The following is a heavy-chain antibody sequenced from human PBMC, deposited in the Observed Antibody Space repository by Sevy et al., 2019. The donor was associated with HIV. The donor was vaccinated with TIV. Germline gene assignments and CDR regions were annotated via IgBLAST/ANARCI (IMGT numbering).Heavy chain of an antibody. V-gene: IGHV1-18*01. J-gene: IGHJ5*02. CDR3: ARKRSLGEPSDP. D-gene: IGHD3-16*01. CDR1: GYTFTTYG. Sequence: ASVKVSCKPSGYTFTTYGINWVRQAPGQGLEWMGWINIYNGNINYGKKFQGRGTMTRGTSTNTAYMELTRLTSDDTAVYYCARKRSLGEPSDPWGQGTLVTVSS. CDR2: INIYNGNI.